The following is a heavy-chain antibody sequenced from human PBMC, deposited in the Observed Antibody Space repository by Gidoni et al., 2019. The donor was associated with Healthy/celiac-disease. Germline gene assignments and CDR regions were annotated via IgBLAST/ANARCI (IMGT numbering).Heavy chain of an antibody. V-gene: IGHV3-30*03. J-gene: IGHJ4*02. D-gene: IGHD6-13*01. CDR3: AREGRPYSSSWFYFDY. CDR1: GFTFSSYG. Sequence: QVQLVESGGGVVQPGRSLRLSCAASGFTFSSYGMHWVRQAPGKGLEWVAVIAYDGSNKYYADSVKGRFTISRDNSKNTLYLQMNSLRAEDTAVYYCAREGRPYSSSWFYFDYWGQGTLVTVSS. CDR2: IAYDGSNK.